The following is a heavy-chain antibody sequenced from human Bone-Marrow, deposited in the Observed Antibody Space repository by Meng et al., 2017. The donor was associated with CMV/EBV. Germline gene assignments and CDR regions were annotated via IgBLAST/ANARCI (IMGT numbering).Heavy chain of an antibody. Sequence: GSLRLSCTVSGGSISSSSYYWGWIRQPPGKGLEWIGSIYYSGSTNYNPSLKSRVTISVDTSKNQFSLKLSSVTAADTAVYYCARALRRSWQQLVYYYGMDVWGQGTTVTVSS. CDR2: IYYSGST. J-gene: IGHJ6*01. V-gene: IGHV4-39*07. D-gene: IGHD6-13*01. CDR3: ARALRRSWQQLVYYYGMDV. CDR1: GGSISSSSYY.